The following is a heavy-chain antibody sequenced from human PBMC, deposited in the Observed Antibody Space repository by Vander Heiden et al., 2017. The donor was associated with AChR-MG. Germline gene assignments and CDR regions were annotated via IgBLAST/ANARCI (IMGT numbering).Heavy chain of an antibody. V-gene: IGHV4-34*01. CDR2: INHSGST. D-gene: IGHD2-15*01. CDR3: ARSSYCSGGSCSYYYYGMDV. Sequence: QVQLQQWGAGLLKPSETLSLTCAVYGGFFSGYHWSWIRQPPGKGLEWIGEINHSGSTNYNPSLKSRVTISVDTSKNQFSLKLSSVTAADTAVYYCARSSYCSGGSCSYYYYGMDVWGQGTTVTVSS. CDR1: GGFFSGYH. J-gene: IGHJ6*02.